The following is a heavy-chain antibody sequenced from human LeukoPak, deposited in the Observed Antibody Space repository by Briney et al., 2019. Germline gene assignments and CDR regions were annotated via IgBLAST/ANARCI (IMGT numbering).Heavy chain of an antibody. D-gene: IGHD2-15*01. V-gene: IGHV3-23*01. J-gene: IGHJ5*02. CDR2: ISGSGGST. CDR1: GFTFSSYA. CDR3: AKDREYCSGGSCYTFGWFDP. Sequence: GGSLRLSCAASGFTFSSYAMSWVRQAPGKGLEWVSAISGSGGSTYYADSVKGRFTISRDNSKNTLYLQMNSLRAEDTAVYYCAKDREYCSGGSCYTFGWFDPWGQGTLVTVSS.